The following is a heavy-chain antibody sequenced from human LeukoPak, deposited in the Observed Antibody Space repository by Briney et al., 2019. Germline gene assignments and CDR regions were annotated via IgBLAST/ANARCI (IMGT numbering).Heavy chain of an antibody. D-gene: IGHD5/OR15-5a*01. CDR2: IYYSGST. Sequence: PSEILSLTRTVSGGSISSGGYYWSWIRQHPGKGLEWIGYIYYSGSTYYNPSLKSRVTISVDTSKNQFSLKLSSVTAADTAVYYCAREGSTTPSFDYWGQGTLVTVSS. V-gene: IGHV4-31*03. CDR1: GGSISSGGYY. CDR3: AREGSTTPSFDY. J-gene: IGHJ4*02.